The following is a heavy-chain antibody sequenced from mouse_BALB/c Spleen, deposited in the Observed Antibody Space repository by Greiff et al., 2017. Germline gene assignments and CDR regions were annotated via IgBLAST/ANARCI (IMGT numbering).Heavy chain of an antibody. CDR2: IYPGNSDT. V-gene: IGHV1-5*01. D-gene: IGHD2-1*01. J-gene: IGHJ4*01. Sequence: EVQLQQSGTVLARPGASVKMSCKASGYSFTSYWMHWVKQRPGQGLEWIGAIYPGNSDTSYNQKFKGKAKLTAVTSASTAYMELSSLTNEDSAVYYCTRSKGNYDYYAMDYWGQGTSVTVSS. CDR1: GYSFTSYW. CDR3: TRSKGNYDYYAMDY.